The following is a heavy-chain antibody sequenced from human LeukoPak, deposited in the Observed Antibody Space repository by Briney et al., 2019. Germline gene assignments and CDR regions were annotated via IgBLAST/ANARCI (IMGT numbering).Heavy chain of an antibody. Sequence: GGSLRLSCAASGFTFSNYAMSWVRQAPVKGLEWVSAIRGSGDSTYYADSVKGRFTISRDNSKNTLYLQMNSLRAEDTAVYYCAKDWDDYGDYLPLDYWGQGTLVTVSS. CDR2: IRGSGDST. CDR1: GFTFSNYA. J-gene: IGHJ4*02. D-gene: IGHD4-17*01. V-gene: IGHV3-23*01. CDR3: AKDWDDYGDYLPLDY.